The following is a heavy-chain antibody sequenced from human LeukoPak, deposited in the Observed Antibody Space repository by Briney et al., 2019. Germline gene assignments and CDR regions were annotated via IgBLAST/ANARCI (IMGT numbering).Heavy chain of an antibody. J-gene: IGHJ4*02. V-gene: IGHV3-20*04. CDR1: GFTFDDYG. D-gene: IGHD6-6*01. Sequence: PGGSLRLSCAASGFTFDDYGMSWVRQAPGKGLEWVSGINWNGDSTNYADSVKGRFTVSRDNAKNSLYLQMNSLRVENTALYYCARSPSREYSSSPDFDYWGQGTLVTVSS. CDR2: INWNGDST. CDR3: ARSPSREYSSSPDFDY.